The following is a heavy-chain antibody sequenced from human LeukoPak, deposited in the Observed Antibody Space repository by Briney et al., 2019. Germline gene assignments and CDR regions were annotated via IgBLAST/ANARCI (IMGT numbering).Heavy chain of an antibody. Sequence: SETLSLTFTVSGGSISSSSYYWGWIRQPPGKGLEWIGSIYYSGSTYYNPSLKSRGTISVDTSKNQFSPKLSSVTAADTAVYYCARPYSSSWYHAFDIWGQGTMVTVSS. J-gene: IGHJ3*02. CDR1: GGSISSSSYY. CDR3: ARPYSSSWYHAFDI. CDR2: IYYSGST. D-gene: IGHD6-13*01. V-gene: IGHV4-39*01.